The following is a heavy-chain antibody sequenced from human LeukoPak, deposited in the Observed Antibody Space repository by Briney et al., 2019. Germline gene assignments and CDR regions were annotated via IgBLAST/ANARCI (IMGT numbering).Heavy chain of an antibody. CDR1: GYKFTNYW. CDR2: IYPGDSDT. CDR3: ARPAVAGPLYPPYYFDY. D-gene: IGHD6-19*01. Sequence: PGESLKISCKASGYKFTNYWIGWVRQMPGKGLEWMTIIYPGDSDTRYSPSFQGQVTISADKSISTAYLQWSSLKASDTAMYYCARPAVAGPLYPPYYFDYWGQGTLVTVSS. J-gene: IGHJ4*02. V-gene: IGHV5-51*01.